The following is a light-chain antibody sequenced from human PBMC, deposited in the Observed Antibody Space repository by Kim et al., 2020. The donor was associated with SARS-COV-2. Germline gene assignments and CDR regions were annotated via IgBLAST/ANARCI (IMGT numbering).Light chain of an antibody. Sequence: QPVLTQSPSASASLGASVTLTCTLSSGHSRYAIAWHQQQPKKGPRYLMKVNTDGSHNKGDGIPDRFSGSSSGAERYLTISSLQSEDEADYYWQTWDIGILVFGGGTKVTVL. CDR2: VNTDGSH. CDR1: SGHSRYA. CDR3: QTWDIGILV. V-gene: IGLV4-69*01. J-gene: IGLJ3*02.